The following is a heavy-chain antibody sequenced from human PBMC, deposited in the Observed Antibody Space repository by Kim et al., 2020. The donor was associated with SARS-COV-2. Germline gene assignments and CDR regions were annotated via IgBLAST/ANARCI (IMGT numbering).Heavy chain of an antibody. Sequence: GGSLRLSCAASGFTFSSYWMHWVRQAPGKGLVWVSRINSDGSSTSYADSVKGRFTISRDNAKNTLYLQMNSLRAEDTAVYYCARVGIGRYYYYGMDVWGQGATVTLSS. CDR3: ARVGIGRYYYYGMDV. V-gene: IGHV3-74*01. CDR2: INSDGSST. CDR1: GFTFSSYW. D-gene: IGHD2-21*01. J-gene: IGHJ6*02.